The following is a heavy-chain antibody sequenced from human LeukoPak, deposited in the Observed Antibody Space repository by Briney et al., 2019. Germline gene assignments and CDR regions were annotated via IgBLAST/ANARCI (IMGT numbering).Heavy chain of an antibody. D-gene: IGHD4-23*01. CDR3: ARRTVVTPGAFDI. CDR1: GYTFTGYY. Sequence: GASVTVSCKASGYTFTGYYMHWVRQAPGQGLEWMGWINPNSGGTNYAQKFQGRVTMTRDTSISTAYIELSRLRSDDTAVYYCARRTVVTPGAFDIWGQGTMVTVSS. V-gene: IGHV1-2*02. J-gene: IGHJ3*02. CDR2: INPNSGGT.